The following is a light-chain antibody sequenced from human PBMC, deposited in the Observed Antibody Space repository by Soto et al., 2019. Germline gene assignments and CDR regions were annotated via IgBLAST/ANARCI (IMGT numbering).Light chain of an antibody. Sequence: AIQMTQSPSSLSASVGDRVTITCRASQGIRDDLGWYQQKPGKAPTLLIYTASSLQSGVPSRFSGSGSGTDFTLTISSLQPEDFATYYCLQDYNYPYTFGQGTKLEIK. CDR3: LQDYNYPYT. CDR1: QGIRDD. V-gene: IGKV1-6*01. CDR2: TAS. J-gene: IGKJ2*01.